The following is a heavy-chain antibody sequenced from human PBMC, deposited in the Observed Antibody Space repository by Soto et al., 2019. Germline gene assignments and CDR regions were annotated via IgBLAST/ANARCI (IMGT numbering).Heavy chain of an antibody. CDR3: AKNLTITGRFDX. Sequence: PSETLSLTCSLSGASITSTTYFWAWIRQPPGKGLEWFGSIYYSGKTNYNTSLKSRTTISVDRSRNQFSLQVSSVTAADTAVYYCAKNLTITGRFDXWGQGTVVTVSX. V-gene: IGHV4-39*01. CDR2: IYYSGKT. J-gene: IGHJ4*02. D-gene: IGHD1-20*01. CDR1: GASITSTTYF.